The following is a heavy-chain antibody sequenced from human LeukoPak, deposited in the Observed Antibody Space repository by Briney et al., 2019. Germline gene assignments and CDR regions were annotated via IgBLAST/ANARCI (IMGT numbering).Heavy chain of an antibody. CDR1: GGSISSGGYY. Sequence: SETLSLTCTVSGGSISSGGYYWSWIRQPAGKGLEWIGRIYTSGSTNYNPSLKSRVTMSVDTSKNQFSLKLSSVTAADTAVYYCARGGISSVIVLMPLDAFDIWGQGTMVTVSS. V-gene: IGHV4-61*02. CDR3: ARGGISSVIVLMPLDAFDI. D-gene: IGHD2-8*01. CDR2: IYTSGST. J-gene: IGHJ3*02.